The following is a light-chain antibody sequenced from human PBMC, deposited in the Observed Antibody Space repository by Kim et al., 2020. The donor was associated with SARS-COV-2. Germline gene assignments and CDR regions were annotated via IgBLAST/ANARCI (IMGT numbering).Light chain of an antibody. V-gene: IGLV1-44*01. Sequence: QSVVTQPPSASGTPGQRVTISCSGSSSNIGRNTVNWYQQFPGTAPKLLIYYNNQRPSGVPDRFSGSKSGISASLAISGLQSDDESDYYCAAWDDSLNGLVFGGGTQLTVL. CDR1: SSNIGRNT. J-gene: IGLJ2*01. CDR2: YNN. CDR3: AAWDDSLNGLV.